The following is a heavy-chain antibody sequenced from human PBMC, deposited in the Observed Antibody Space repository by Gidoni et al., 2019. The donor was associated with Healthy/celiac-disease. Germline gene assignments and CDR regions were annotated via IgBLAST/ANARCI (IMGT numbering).Heavy chain of an antibody. CDR2: ISYDGSNK. V-gene: IGHV3-30*04. Sequence: VQLVASGGGVVQPGSSLRLSCSASGFTFSSYAMPWVRQAPGKGLEWVAVISYDGSNKYYADSVKGRFTISRDNSKNTLYLQMNSLRAEDTAVYYCARERGDGDFWSGLGPFDYWGQGTLVTVSS. CDR1: GFTFSSYA. J-gene: IGHJ4*02. CDR3: ARERGDGDFWSGLGPFDY. D-gene: IGHD3-3*01.